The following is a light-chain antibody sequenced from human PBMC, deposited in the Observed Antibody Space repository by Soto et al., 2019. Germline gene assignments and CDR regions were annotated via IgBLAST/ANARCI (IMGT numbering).Light chain of an antibody. CDR2: DAS. CDR1: QSVSSS. Sequence: EIVLTQSPDTLSLSPGERATLSCRASQSVSSSLAWYQQKRGQAPRLLIYDASKRATGIPARFSGSGSGTDCSLTSSSLEPEDFAVYDCQQRSNWPPEVTFGPGTKVDIK. CDR3: QQRSNWPPEVT. J-gene: IGKJ3*01. V-gene: IGKV3-11*01.